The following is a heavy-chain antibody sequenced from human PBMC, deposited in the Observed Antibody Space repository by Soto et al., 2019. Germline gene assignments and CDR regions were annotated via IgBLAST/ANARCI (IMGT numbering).Heavy chain of an antibody. CDR3: ARAEITMVRRVIGNYGMDV. J-gene: IGHJ6*02. D-gene: IGHD3-10*01. Sequence: QVQLVQSGAEVKKPGSSVKVSCKASGGTFSSYAISWVRQAPGQGLEWMGGIIPIFGTANYAQKFQGRVTITADEATSTAYMELSSLRSEDTAVYYCARAEITMVRRVIGNYGMDVWGQGTTVTVSS. V-gene: IGHV1-69*01. CDR1: GGTFSSYA. CDR2: IIPIFGTA.